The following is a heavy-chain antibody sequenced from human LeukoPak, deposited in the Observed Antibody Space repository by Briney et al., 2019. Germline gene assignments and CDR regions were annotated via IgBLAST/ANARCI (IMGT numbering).Heavy chain of an antibody. CDR2: IYSGDNT. J-gene: IGHJ6*03. CDR1: GFTVSSNY. Sequence: GGSLRLSCAASGFTVSSNYMSWVRQAPGKGLEWVSVIYSGDNTYYADSVKGRFTISRDNSKNTLYLHMNSLRAEDTAVYYCAKCILTGYYKGYMDVWGKGTTVTISS. CDR3: AKCILTGYYKGYMDV. V-gene: IGHV3-53*01. D-gene: IGHD3-9*01.